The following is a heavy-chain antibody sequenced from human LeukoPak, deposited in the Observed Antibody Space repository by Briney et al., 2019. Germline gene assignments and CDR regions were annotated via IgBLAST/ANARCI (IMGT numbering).Heavy chain of an antibody. CDR2: INHSGST. V-gene: IGHV4-34*01. J-gene: IGHJ5*02. CDR1: GGSFSGYY. Sequence: SETLSLTCAVYGGSFSGYYWSWIRQPPGKGLEWIGEINHSGSTNYNPSLKSRVTISVDTSKNKFSLKLSSVTAADTAVYYCATTSGGCSSTSCYEGSWFDPWGQGTLVTVSS. D-gene: IGHD2-2*01. CDR3: ATTSGGCSSTSCYEGSWFDP.